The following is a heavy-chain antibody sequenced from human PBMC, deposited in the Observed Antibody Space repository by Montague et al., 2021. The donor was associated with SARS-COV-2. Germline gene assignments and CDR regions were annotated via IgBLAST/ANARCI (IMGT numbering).Heavy chain of an antibody. Sequence: SETLSLTCSVSGGAISDNYWTWIRQPAGEGLEWIGRIFISGSTNYNPSLRVRVTMSIDISKTQFSLDLTSVTAADTAVYYCARESSPGVQLDYWGQGILVTVFS. J-gene: IGHJ4*02. CDR1: GGAISDNY. D-gene: IGHD1-1*01. CDR2: IFISGST. CDR3: ARESSPGVQLDY. V-gene: IGHV4-4*07.